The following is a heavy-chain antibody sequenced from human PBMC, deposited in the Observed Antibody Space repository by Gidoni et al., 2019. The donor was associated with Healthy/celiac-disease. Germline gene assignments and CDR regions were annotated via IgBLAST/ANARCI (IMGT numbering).Heavy chain of an antibody. J-gene: IGHJ4*02. Sequence: EVQLVESGGVVVQPGGSLRHSCAASGFTFDDYTMHWVRQATGKGLEWVSLISWDGGSSYYADSGKSRFTISRDNSKHSLYLQMNSLRTEDTALYYCAKGGTGIVGAFDYWGQGTLVTVSS. CDR2: ISWDGGSS. CDR1: GFTFDDYT. V-gene: IGHV3-43*01. CDR3: AKGGTGIVGAFDY. D-gene: IGHD1-26*01.